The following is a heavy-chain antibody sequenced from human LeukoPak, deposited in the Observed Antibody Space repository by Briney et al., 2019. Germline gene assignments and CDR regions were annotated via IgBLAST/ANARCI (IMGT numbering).Heavy chain of an antibody. D-gene: IGHD5-18*01. Sequence: SVKVSCKASGGTFSSYAISWVRQAPGQGLEWMGGIIPIFGTANYAQKFQGRVTITADESTSTAYMELSSLRSDDTAVYYCASASIQLWSHYYYYGMDVWGQGTTVTVSS. CDR1: GGTFSSYA. J-gene: IGHJ6*02. V-gene: IGHV1-69*13. CDR2: IIPIFGTA. CDR3: ASASIQLWSHYYYYGMDV.